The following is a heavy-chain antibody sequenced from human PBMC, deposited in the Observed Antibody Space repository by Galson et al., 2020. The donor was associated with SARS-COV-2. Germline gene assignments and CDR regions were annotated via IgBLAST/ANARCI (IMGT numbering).Heavy chain of an antibody. D-gene: IGHD2-8*02. J-gene: IGHJ5*02. Sequence: TGGSLRLSCVASGFTFSTYCMHWVRQAPGKGLEWVAVIWYDGSNKYYGDSVKGRFTISRDNSKNTLYLQMSSLRADDTAMYYCAGAGSARAFDAWGQGTLVTVSS. CDR1: GFTFSTYC. V-gene: IGHV3-33*08. CDR2: IWYDGSNK. CDR3: AGAGSARAFDA.